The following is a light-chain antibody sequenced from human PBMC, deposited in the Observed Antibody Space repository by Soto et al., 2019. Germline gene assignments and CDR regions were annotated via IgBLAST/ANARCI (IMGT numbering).Light chain of an antibody. CDR1: QSVSSN. CDR3: QQSKSWPGVT. CDR2: GAS. Sequence: EIVMTQSPATLSVSPGERATLSCRASQSVSSNLAWYQKKSGQAPRLLIYGASPRAAGIPARFSGSGSGTEFTLTISSLQSEDFAFYYCQQSKSWPGVTFGPGTKVDVK. V-gene: IGKV3-15*01. J-gene: IGKJ3*01.